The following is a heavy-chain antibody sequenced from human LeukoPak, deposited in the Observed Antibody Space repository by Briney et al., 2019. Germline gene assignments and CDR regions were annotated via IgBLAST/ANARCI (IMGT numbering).Heavy chain of an antibody. CDR1: GYTFTSYD. V-gene: IGHV1-8*01. D-gene: IGHD3-10*01. CDR3: ARGRTTLLWFGELLKVTEIWFDP. J-gene: IGHJ5*02. CDR2: MNPNSGNT. Sequence: ASVKVSRKASGYTFTSYDINWVRQATGQGLEWMGWMNPNSGNTGYAQKFQGRVTMTRNTSISTAYMELSSLRSEDTAVYYCARGRTTLLWFGELLKVTEIWFDPWGQGTLVTVSS.